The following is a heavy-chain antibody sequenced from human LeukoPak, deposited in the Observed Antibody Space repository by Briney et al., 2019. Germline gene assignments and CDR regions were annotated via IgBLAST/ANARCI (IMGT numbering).Heavy chain of an antibody. J-gene: IGHJ4*02. CDR3: ARHGTGSSSDFDY. CDR1: GYSFTSYW. V-gene: IGHV5-51*01. Sequence: GESLKISCRGSGYSFTSYWIGWVRQMPGKGLEWMGIIFPDDSDITYSPSFQGQVIISADKSISTAYLQWSSLKASDTAMYYCARHGTGSSSDFDYWGQGTLVTVSS. D-gene: IGHD6-19*01. CDR2: IFPDDSDI.